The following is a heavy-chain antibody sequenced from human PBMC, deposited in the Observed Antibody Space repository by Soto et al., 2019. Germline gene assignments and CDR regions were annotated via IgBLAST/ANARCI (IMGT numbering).Heavy chain of an antibody. V-gene: IGHV4-38-2*01. CDR3: ARIVVGVTVGL. J-gene: IGHJ4*02. CDR2: ISHTGDT. CDR1: GYSISSVYT. Sequence: PSETLSLTCAVSGYSISSVYTWGWIRQPPGKGLEWIAYISHTGDTNYNPSLKSRVTISIDTSRNQFSLTVTSVTAADTAVYFCARIVVGVTVGLWGQGSLVTVSS. D-gene: IGHD1-26*01.